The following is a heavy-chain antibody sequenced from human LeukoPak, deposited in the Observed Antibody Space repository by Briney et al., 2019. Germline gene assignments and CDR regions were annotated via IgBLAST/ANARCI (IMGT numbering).Heavy chain of an antibody. J-gene: IGHJ5*02. Sequence: SETLSLTCAVYGGSFSGYYWSWIRQPPGKGLEWIGEINHSGSTNYNPSLKSRVTISVDTSKNQFSLKLSSVTAADTAVYYCARGGYYDSSGYFYSRPGPTWFNWFDPWGQGTLVTVSS. CDR2: INHSGST. V-gene: IGHV4-34*01. CDR1: GGSFSGYY. CDR3: ARGGYYDSSGYFYSRPGPTWFNWFDP. D-gene: IGHD3-22*01.